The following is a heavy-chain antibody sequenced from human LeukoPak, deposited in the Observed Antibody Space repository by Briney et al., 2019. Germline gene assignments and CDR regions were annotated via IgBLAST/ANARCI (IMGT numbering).Heavy chain of an antibody. CDR2: IYYSGST. V-gene: IGHV4-39*07. Sequence: PSETLSLTCTVSGGSISSDNFYWGWIRQPPGKGLEWIGSIYYSGSTYYNPSLKSRVTISVDTSKTQFSLKLSSVTAADTAVYYCASRSSIWSGYQDTLYYFDSWGQGTLVTVSS. D-gene: IGHD3-3*01. CDR1: GGSISSDNFY. J-gene: IGHJ4*02. CDR3: ASRSSIWSGYQDTLYYFDS.